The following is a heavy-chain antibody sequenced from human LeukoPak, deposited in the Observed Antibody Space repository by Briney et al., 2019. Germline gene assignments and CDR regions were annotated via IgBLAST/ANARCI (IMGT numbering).Heavy chain of an antibody. CDR2: VSIRGSST. CDR3: ATSGYTXXDRPN. V-gene: IGHV3-23*01. Sequence: PGGSLRLSCAASGFTFSNYVMCWVRQVPGKGPELVSVVSIRGSSTYYADSVKGRFTISRDNSKNTVYLQMNSLTAEDTAMYYCATSGYTXXDRPNWGQGILVTVSS. J-gene: IGHJ4*02. CDR1: GFTFSNYV. D-gene: IGHD5-12*01.